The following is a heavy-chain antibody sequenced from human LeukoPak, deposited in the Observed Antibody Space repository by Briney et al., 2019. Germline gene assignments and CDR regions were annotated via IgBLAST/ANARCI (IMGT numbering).Heavy chain of an antibody. D-gene: IGHD2-21*02. J-gene: IGHJ4*02. CDR1: GFTYNSNW. V-gene: IGHV3-7*03. Sequence: GGSLRLSCEASGFTYNSNWTSWVRQAPGKGLEWVANIAPDGSDKYYVDSMRGRLTISRDNAENSLYLQMNSLSVEDTAVYCCARVTLTDDYFDFWGQGTLVTVSS. CDR2: IAPDGSDK. CDR3: ARVTLTDDYFDF.